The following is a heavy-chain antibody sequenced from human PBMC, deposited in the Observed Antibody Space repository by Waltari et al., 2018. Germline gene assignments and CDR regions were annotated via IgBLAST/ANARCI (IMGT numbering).Heavy chain of an antibody. CDR2: INHSGST. CDR1: GGSFSGYY. Sequence: QVQLQQWGAGLLKPSETLSLTCAVYGGSFSGYYWSWIRQPPGKGLEWIGEINHSGSTNYNPSLKSRVTISVDTSKNQFSLKLSSVTAADTAVYYCAMPYYYDSTRFNWFDPWGQGTLVTVSS. CDR3: AMPYYYDSTRFNWFDP. V-gene: IGHV4-34*01. J-gene: IGHJ5*02. D-gene: IGHD3-22*01.